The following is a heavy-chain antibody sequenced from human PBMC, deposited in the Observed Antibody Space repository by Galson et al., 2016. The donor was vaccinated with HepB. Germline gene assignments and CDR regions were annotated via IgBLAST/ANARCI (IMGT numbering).Heavy chain of an antibody. J-gene: IGHJ4*02. V-gene: IGHV3-30-3*01. CDR3: ATDPLRYGARQFDY. D-gene: IGHD4-17*01. Sequence: SLRLSCAASGFTFSNYAMHWVRQAPGKGLEWVAIISYDGSNKYYADSVKGRFTISRDNSKNTLYLQMNILRAEDTAVYYWATDPLRYGARQFDYWGQGTLVTVSS. CDR1: GFTFSNYA. CDR2: ISYDGSNK.